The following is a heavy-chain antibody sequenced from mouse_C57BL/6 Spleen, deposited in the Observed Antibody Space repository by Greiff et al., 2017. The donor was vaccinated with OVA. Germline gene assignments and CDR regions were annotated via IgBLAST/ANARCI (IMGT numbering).Heavy chain of an antibody. V-gene: IGHV1-82*01. D-gene: IGHD1-1*01. CDR1: GYAFSSSW. CDR2: IYPGDGDT. CDR3: ARSLTVVADY. J-gene: IGHJ2*01. Sequence: QVQLKQSGPELVKPGASVKISCKASGYAFSSSWMNWVKQRPGKGLEWIGRIYPGDGDTNYNGKFKGKATLTADKSSSTAYMQLSSLTSEDSAVYFCARSLTVVADYWGQGTTLTVSS.